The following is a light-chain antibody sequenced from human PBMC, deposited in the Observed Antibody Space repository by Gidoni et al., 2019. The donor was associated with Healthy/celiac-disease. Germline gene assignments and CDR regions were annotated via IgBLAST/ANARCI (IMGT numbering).Light chain of an antibody. Sequence: VLTQSPGTLSLSPGERATLSCRASQSVRSSYLAWYQQKPGQAPRFLIYGASSRATGIPDRFSGSGSVTDFTLTISRLEPEDFAVYYCQQYGSSPPTFGQXTKLEIK. CDR2: GAS. V-gene: IGKV3-20*01. CDR3: QQYGSSPPT. CDR1: QSVRSSY. J-gene: IGKJ2*01.